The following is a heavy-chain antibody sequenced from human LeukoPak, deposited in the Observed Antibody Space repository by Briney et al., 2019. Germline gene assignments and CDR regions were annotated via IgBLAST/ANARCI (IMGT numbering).Heavy chain of an antibody. Sequence: EASVKVSCKASGYTFTSYGISWVRQAPGQGLEWMGWISAYNGNTNYAQKLQGRVTMTTDTSTSTAYMELRSLRSDDTAVYYCARVTPDIVVVPAAIFSYMDVWGKGTTVTVSS. CDR3: ARVTPDIVVVPAAIFSYMDV. J-gene: IGHJ6*03. D-gene: IGHD2-2*01. V-gene: IGHV1-18*01. CDR1: GYTFTSYG. CDR2: ISAYNGNT.